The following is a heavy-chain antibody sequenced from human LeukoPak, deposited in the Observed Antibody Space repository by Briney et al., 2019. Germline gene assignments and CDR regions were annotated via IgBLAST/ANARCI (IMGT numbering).Heavy chain of an antibody. J-gene: IGHJ4*02. V-gene: IGHV4-34*01. CDR2: INHSGST. CDR3: ARGSRYCSSTSCYTSSGLSVHYFDY. Sequence: SETLSLTCAVYGGSFSGYYWSCIRQPPGKGLEWIGEINHSGSTNYNPSLKSRVTISVDTSKNQFSLKLSSVTAADTAVYYCARGSRYCSSTSCYTSSGLSVHYFDYWGQGTLVTVSS. D-gene: IGHD2-2*02. CDR1: GGSFSGYY.